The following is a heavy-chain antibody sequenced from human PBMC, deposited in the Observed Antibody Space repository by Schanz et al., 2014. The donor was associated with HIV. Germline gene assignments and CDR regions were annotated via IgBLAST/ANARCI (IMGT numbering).Heavy chain of an antibody. CDR1: GGTSRGKV. D-gene: IGHD5-18*01. CDR3: VKAYSSAFSSSGS. CDR2: ISGSDGDT. J-gene: IGHJ5*02. V-gene: IGHV3-23*01. Sequence: EVQLLESGGGLVQPGGGVRGEGEASGGTSRGKVMTWVRQAPGKGLDWVSTISGSDGDTYYADSVKGRFTISRDNSRNALYLHMNSLRADDTAIYYCVKAYSSAFSSSGSWGQGALVTVSS.